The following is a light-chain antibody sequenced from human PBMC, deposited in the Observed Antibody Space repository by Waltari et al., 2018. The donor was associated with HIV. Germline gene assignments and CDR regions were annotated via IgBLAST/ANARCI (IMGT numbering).Light chain of an antibody. CDR2: DVT. CDR3: SSYTASNTLWV. J-gene: IGLJ3*02. V-gene: IGLV2-14*03. CDR1: SSDIGAYNH. Sequence: QSALTQPASVSGSRGQSITMSCTGTSSDIGAYNHVSWFQQRPGKAPKLIIYDVTVRPSGVSKRFSGSKSGITASLPISGLQADDEGDYYCSSYTASNTLWVFGGGTKLTVL.